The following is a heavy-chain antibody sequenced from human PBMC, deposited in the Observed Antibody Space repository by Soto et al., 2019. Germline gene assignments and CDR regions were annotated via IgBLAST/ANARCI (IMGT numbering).Heavy chain of an antibody. CDR2: TYYRSNWYT. Sequence: QVQLQQSGPGLVQPSQTLSLTCAISGDSVSSTSTAWSWIRQSPSRGLEWLGRTYYRSNWYTDYAVSVKSRITISTDTSKNQFSLLLNSVTPEDTAVYYCARGSYYSGWVWGQGTLVTVSS. J-gene: IGHJ4*02. CDR1: GDSVSSTSTA. D-gene: IGHD6-19*01. CDR3: ARGSYYSGWV. V-gene: IGHV6-1*01.